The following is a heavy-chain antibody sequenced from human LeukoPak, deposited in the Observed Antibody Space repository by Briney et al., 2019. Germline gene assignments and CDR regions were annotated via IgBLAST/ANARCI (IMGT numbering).Heavy chain of an antibody. Sequence: ASVKVSCKASGYTFTGYYMHWVRQAPGQGLEWMGWINPKSGGTNYAQKFQGKVTMTRDTSISTAYMELSRLRSDDTAVYYCARDLRGYSYGFINYWGQGTLVTVSS. J-gene: IGHJ4*02. CDR2: INPKSGGT. D-gene: IGHD5-18*01. CDR3: ARDLRGYSYGFINY. V-gene: IGHV1-2*02. CDR1: GYTFTGYY.